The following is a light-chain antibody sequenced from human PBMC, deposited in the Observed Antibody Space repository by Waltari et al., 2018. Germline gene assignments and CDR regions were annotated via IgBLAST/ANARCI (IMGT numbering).Light chain of an antibody. CDR3: QQYDSPSVT. Sequence: EIVLTQSPGSLSLSPGERATLSCRASQTISGSWLTWYQQKRGQAPRLLIYGASIRAPGIPDRFSGSGSGTDFTLTISRLEAEDFAVYYCQQYDSPSVTFGGGTKVEIK. CDR1: QTISGSW. CDR2: GAS. J-gene: IGKJ4*01. V-gene: IGKV3-20*01.